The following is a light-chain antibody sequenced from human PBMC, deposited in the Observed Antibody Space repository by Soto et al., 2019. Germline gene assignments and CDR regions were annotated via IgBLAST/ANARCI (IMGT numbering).Light chain of an antibody. CDR1: QSVSSN. J-gene: IGKJ1*01. Sequence: EIMMTQSPATLSVSPGERATLSCRASQSVSSNLAWYQQKPGQAPRLLIYGASTRATGIPARFSGSGSGTEFTLTISSLQSEDLAVYSCQQYNNWPRTFGQGTKVDI. CDR3: QQYNNWPRT. CDR2: GAS. V-gene: IGKV3-15*01.